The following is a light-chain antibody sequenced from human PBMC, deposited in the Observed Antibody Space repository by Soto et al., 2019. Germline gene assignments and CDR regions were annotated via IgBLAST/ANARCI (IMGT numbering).Light chain of an antibody. J-gene: IGKJ3*01. V-gene: IGKV3-11*01. CDR2: DAS. Sequence: EIVLTQSPATLSLSPGERATLSCRASQSVSSYLAWYQQKPGQAPRLLIYDASNRATGIPAMFSGSGSVTDFTLTISSLEPEDFAVYFCQQRSNWPRFTFGPGTKVDIK. CDR3: QQRSNWPRFT. CDR1: QSVSSY.